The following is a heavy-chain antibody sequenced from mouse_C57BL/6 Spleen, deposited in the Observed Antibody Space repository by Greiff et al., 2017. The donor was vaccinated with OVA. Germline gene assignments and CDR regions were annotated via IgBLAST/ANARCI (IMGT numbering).Heavy chain of an antibody. D-gene: IGHD1-1*01. J-gene: IGHJ3*01. V-gene: IGHV3-6*01. CDR2: ISYDGSN. CDR3: ARRDYYGSDAY. Sequence: DVQLQESGPGLVKPSQSLSLTCSVTGYSITSGYYWNWIRQFPGNKLEWMGYISYDGSNNYNPSIKNRISITRDTSKNQFFLKLNSMTTEDTATYYCARRDYYGSDAYWGQGTLVTVSA. CDR1: GYSITSGYY.